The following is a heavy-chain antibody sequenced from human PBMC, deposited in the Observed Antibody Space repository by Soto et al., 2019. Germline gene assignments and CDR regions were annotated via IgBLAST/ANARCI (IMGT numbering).Heavy chain of an antibody. CDR2: IYHSGST. Sequence: PSETLSLTCAVSGGSISSGGYSWSWIRQPPGKGLEWIGYIYHSGSTYYNPSLKSRVTISVDRSKNQFSLKLSSVTAADTAVYYCARVRITIFGVVNILDVWGQGTTVTVSS. V-gene: IGHV4-30-2*01. CDR3: ARVRITIFGVVNILDV. CDR1: GGSISSGGYS. J-gene: IGHJ6*02. D-gene: IGHD3-3*01.